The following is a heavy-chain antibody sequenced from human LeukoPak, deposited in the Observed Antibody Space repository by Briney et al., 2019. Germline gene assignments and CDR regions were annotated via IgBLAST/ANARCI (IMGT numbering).Heavy chain of an antibody. CDR1: GGSFSGYY. Sequence: SETLSLTCAVYGGSFSGYYWSWIRQPPGKGLEWIGEINHSGSTNYNPSLKSRVTISVDTSKNQFSLKLSSVTAADTAVYYCAKLPYGSGSYYNPVSGWFDPWGQGTLVTVSS. CDR3: AKLPYGSGSYYNPVSGWFDP. D-gene: IGHD3-10*01. J-gene: IGHJ5*02. V-gene: IGHV4-34*01. CDR2: INHSGST.